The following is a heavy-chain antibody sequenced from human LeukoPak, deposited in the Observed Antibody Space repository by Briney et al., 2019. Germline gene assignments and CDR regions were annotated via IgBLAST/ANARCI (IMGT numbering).Heavy chain of an antibody. J-gene: IGHJ4*02. V-gene: IGHV3-23*01. Sequence: GGSLRLSCAASGFIFSTYAIIWVRQAPGKGLEWVPGISGSGGDTYYADSVKGRFTISRDNSKNTLSLQMDSLRVEDTAVYYCAKVAPLGSSWYGFNYWGQGTLVTVSS. CDR1: GFIFSTYA. CDR3: AKVAPLGSSWYGFNY. CDR2: ISGSGGDT. D-gene: IGHD6-13*01.